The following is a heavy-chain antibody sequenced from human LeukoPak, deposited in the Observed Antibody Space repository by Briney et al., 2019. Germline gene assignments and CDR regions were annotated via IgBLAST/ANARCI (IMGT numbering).Heavy chain of an antibody. J-gene: IGHJ4*02. CDR3: ASLAGVTYGFDS. CDR2: MTPSSGNT. CDR1: GSTFTSYD. D-gene: IGHD2-21*02. Sequence: ASGKLTCKASGSTFTSYDIDWVREATGQGLEWMGGMTPSSGNTGYSQKFQGRVTMTRNTSISTAYMDLSSIRSEDTAVYYCASLAGVTYGFDSWGQGTLGTASS. V-gene: IGHV1-8*01.